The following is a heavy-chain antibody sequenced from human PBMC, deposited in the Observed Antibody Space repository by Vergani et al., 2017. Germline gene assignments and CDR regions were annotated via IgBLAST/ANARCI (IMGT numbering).Heavy chain of an antibody. J-gene: IGHJ5*02. CDR1: GFTFSSYA. CDR3: AKPAPPLYSSSQRGSGNWFDP. Sequence: EVQLLESGGGLVQPGGSLRLSCAASGFTFSSYAMSWVRQAPGKGLEWVSAISGSGGSTYYADSVKGRFTISRDNSKNTLYLQMNSPRAEDTAVYYCAKPAPPLYSSSQRGSGNWFDPWGQGTLVTVSS. D-gene: IGHD6-6*01. CDR2: ISGSGGST. V-gene: IGHV3-23*01.